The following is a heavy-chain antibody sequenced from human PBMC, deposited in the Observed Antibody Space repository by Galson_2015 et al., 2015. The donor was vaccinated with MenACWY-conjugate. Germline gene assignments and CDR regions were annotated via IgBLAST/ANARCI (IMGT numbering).Heavy chain of an antibody. V-gene: IGHV3-74*01. CDR2: INSDGRST. J-gene: IGHJ4*02. CDR1: GFTFSTYW. CDR3: ARLGGSYRTTSHFDY. Sequence: SLRLSCAASGFTFSTYWMHWVRQALGKGLVWVSRINSDGRSTSYADSVKGRFTISRDNAKNTLYLQMNSLRAEDTAVYYCARLGGSYRTTSHFDYWGQGTLVTVSS. D-gene: IGHD1-26*01.